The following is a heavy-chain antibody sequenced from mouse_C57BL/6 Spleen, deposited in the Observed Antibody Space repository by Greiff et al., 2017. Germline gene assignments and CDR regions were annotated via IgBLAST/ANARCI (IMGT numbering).Heavy chain of an antibody. CDR1: GFTFTTYP. J-gene: IGHJ1*03. CDR3: ARSLTTVVPNWYFDV. Sequence: VQRVESGAELVKPGTSVKMSCKASGFTFTTYPIEWMKQNHGKSLEWIGNFHPYNDDTKYNEKFKGKATLTVEKSSSTVYLELSRLTSDDSAVYYCARSLTTVVPNWYFDVWGTGTTVTVSS. CDR2: FHPYNDDT. V-gene: IGHV1-47*01. D-gene: IGHD1-1*01.